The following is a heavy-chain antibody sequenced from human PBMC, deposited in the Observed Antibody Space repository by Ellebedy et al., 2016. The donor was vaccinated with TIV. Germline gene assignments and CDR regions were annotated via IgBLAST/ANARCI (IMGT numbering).Heavy chain of an antibody. CDR2: ISYDGSNK. Sequence: GGSLRLSXAASGFTFSSYGMHWVRQAPGKGLEWVAVISYDGSNKYYADSVKGRLTISRDNSKNTLYLQMNSLRAEDTAVYYCAKALVVPAANRYYYYYGTDVWGQGTTVTVSS. CDR1: GFTFSSYG. CDR3: AKALVVPAANRYYYYYGTDV. J-gene: IGHJ6*02. V-gene: IGHV3-30*18. D-gene: IGHD2-2*01.